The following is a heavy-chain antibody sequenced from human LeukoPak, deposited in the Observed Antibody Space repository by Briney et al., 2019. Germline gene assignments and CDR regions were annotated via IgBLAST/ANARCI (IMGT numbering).Heavy chain of an antibody. J-gene: IGHJ6*03. D-gene: IGHD2-21*01. CDR3: ARVLSGEGFYYYYMDV. V-gene: IGHV4-4*07. CDR2: IYATGSA. CDR1: GDSFSTNY. Sequence: SETLSLTCTLSGDSFSTNYWSWIRHPAGKGLEWIGRIYATGSANYNPPLKSRVAITLDRYNNQFSLTLKSVTAADTAVYYCARVLSGEGFYYYYMDVWGKGTTVTVSS.